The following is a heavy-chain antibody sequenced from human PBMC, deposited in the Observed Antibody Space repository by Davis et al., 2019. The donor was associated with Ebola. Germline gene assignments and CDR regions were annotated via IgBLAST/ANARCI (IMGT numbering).Heavy chain of an antibody. CDR2: IIPILGIA. D-gene: IGHD5-24*01. V-gene: IGHV1-69*04. CDR1: GGTFTSYA. J-gene: IGHJ4*02. Sequence: SVQVSCKASGGTFTSYAISWVRQAPGQGLEWMGRIIPILGIANYAQKFQGRVTITADKSTSTAYMELSSLRSEDTAVYYCARDSQGLGKRWLQLPPDYWGQGTLVTVSS. CDR3: ARDSQGLGKRWLQLPPDY.